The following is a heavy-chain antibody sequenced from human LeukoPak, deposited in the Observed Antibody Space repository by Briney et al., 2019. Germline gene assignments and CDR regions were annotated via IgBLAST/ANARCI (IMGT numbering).Heavy chain of an antibody. CDR1: GYTFTSYY. V-gene: IGHV1-46*01. J-gene: IGHJ6*03. D-gene: IGHD2-15*01. Sequence: GASVKVSCKASGYTFTSYYMHWVRQAPGQGLEWMGIINPSGGSTSYAQKFQGRVTMTRDMSTSTVYMELSSLRSEDTAVYYCAKVTAAMSWWAYDTYYYYMDVWGKGTTVTISS. CDR2: INPSGGST. CDR3: AKVTAAMSWWAYDTYYYYMDV.